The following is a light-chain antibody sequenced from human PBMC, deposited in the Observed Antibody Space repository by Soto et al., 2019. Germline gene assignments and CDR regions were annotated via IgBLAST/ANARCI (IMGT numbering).Light chain of an antibody. CDR3: ASYTSSSTSVI. V-gene: IGLV2-14*01. Sequence: QSALTQPASVSGSPGQSITISCTGTSSDVGGYKYVSWYQQHPDKAPKLIIFEGSNRPSGISSRFSGSKSGNTASLTISGLQAEDEAAYYCASYTSSSTSVIFGRGTKVTVL. CDR2: EGS. J-gene: IGLJ2*01. CDR1: SSDVGGYKY.